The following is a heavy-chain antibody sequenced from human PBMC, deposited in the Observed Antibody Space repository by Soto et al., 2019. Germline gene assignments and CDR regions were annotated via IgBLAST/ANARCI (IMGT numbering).Heavy chain of an antibody. J-gene: IGHJ3*02. D-gene: IGHD3-16*01. CDR1: GGTFSSYT. V-gene: IGHV1-69*02. CDR2: IIPILGIA. CDR3: ARSLRTSPLADAFDI. Sequence: QVQLVQSGAEVKKPGSSVKVSCKASGGTFSSYTISWVRQAPGQGLEWMGRIIPILGIANYAQKFQGRVTITADKSTSTGYMELSSLRSEDTAVYYCARSLRTSPLADAFDIWGQGTMVTVSS.